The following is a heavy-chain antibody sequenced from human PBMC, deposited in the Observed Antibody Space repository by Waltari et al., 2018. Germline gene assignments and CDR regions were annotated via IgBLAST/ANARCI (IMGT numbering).Heavy chain of an antibody. CDR1: GGTFSSYA. CDR3: ARVTVVGATFDALDI. V-gene: IGHV1-69*05. CDR2: VSPIISTA. D-gene: IGHD1-26*01. Sequence: QVQLVQSGAEVKKPGSSVKVSCKASGGTFSSYAISWVRQAPREGLEWMGRVSPIISTANYAQKFQGRVTITTDESTSTAYMELSSLRSEDTAVYYCARVTVVGATFDALDIWGQGTMVTVSS. J-gene: IGHJ3*02.